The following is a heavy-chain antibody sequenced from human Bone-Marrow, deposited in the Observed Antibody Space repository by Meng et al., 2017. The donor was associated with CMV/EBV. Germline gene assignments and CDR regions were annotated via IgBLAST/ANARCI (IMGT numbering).Heavy chain of an antibody. D-gene: IGHD6-19*01. CDR1: GYTLTELS. Sequence: ASVKVSCKVSGYTLTELSMHWVRQAPGKGLEWMGGFDPEDGETIYAQKFQDRVTMTEDTSTDTAYMELSSLRSEDTAVYYCATGKQWLVPGFFFDYWGQGTLVTVSS. V-gene: IGHV1-24*01. CDR2: FDPEDGET. J-gene: IGHJ4*02. CDR3: ATGKQWLVPGFFFDY.